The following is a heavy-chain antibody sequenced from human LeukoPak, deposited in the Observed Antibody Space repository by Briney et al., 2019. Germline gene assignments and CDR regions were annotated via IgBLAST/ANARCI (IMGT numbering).Heavy chain of an antibody. V-gene: IGHV3-48*03. J-gene: IGHJ4*02. D-gene: IGHD3-10*01. CDR3: ARAGYYFDY. CDR1: GFTFSSYE. CDR2: ISSSGSTI. Sequence: PGGSLRLSCAASGFTFSSYEMNWVRQAPGKGLEWVSYISSSGSTIYYADSVKGRFTISRGNAKNSLYLQMNSPRAEDTAVYYCARAGYYFDYWGQGTLVTVSS.